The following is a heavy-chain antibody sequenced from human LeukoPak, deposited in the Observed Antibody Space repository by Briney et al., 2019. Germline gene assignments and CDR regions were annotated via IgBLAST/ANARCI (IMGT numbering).Heavy chain of an antibody. CDR2: IKQDRSEK. Sequence: PGGSLSLSCAASGFTFSSYWMSWVRQAPGKGLEWVANIKQDRSEKYYADSLKGRFTISRDNSKNTLYLQMNSLRAEDTAVYYCAKDAVATPQIDHWGQGALVTVSS. CDR3: AKDAVATPQIDH. J-gene: IGHJ4*02. V-gene: IGHV3-7*01. CDR1: GFTFSSYW. D-gene: IGHD2-15*01.